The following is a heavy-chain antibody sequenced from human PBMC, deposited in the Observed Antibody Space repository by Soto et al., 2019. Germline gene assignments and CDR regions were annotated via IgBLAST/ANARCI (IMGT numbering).Heavy chain of an antibody. Sequence: SGQVSCKASCYTFTSYGISWVRQAPGQGLEWMGWISAYNGNTNYAQKLQGRVTMTTDTSTSTAYMELRSLRSDDTAVYYCARDPGVYNWFDPWGQGTLVTVSS. V-gene: IGHV1-18*01. CDR3: ARDPGVYNWFDP. CDR2: ISAYNGNT. D-gene: IGHD2-8*01. CDR1: CYTFTSYG. J-gene: IGHJ5*02.